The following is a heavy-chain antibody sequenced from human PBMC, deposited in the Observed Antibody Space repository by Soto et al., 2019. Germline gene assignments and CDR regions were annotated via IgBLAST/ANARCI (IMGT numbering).Heavy chain of an antibody. V-gene: IGHV3-21*01. Sequence: GGSLRLSCAAAGFTFSSYSMNWVRKAPGKGLEWVSSISSSSSYIYYADSVKGRFTISRDNAKNSLYLQMNSLRAEDTAVYYCARANQKYYDFWSGPFDYWGQGTLVTVSS. J-gene: IGHJ4*02. CDR2: ISSSSSYI. D-gene: IGHD3-3*01. CDR3: ARANQKYYDFWSGPFDY. CDR1: GFTFSSYS.